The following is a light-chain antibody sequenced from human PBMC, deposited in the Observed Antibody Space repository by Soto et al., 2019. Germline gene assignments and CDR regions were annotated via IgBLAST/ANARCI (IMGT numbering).Light chain of an antibody. V-gene: IGKV3-20*01. CDR1: QSVSSSY. Sequence: EIVLTQSPGTLSLSPGERATLSCRASQSVSSSYLAWYQQKPGQAPRLLIYGASSRATGIPDRFSGSGSGTDFTLTISRLEPEDFAVYYCQRYGSLPWTFGQGTKVDIK. CDR3: QRYGSLPWT. CDR2: GAS. J-gene: IGKJ1*01.